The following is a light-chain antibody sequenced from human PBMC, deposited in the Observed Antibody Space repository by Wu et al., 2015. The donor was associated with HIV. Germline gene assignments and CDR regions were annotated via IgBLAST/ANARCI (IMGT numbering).Light chain of an antibody. CDR3: QQYDNWSWS. CDR1: QSVGSSD. J-gene: IGKJ1*01. V-gene: IGKV3-15*01. Sequence: EVVLMQSPGTLSLSPGDRGTLSCRVSQSVGSSDLAWYQQKPGQAPRLLIYGALSRATAVPARFSGSGSGTEFTLTINSVQSEDFAVYYCQQYDNWSWSFGQGTKVEIK. CDR2: GAL.